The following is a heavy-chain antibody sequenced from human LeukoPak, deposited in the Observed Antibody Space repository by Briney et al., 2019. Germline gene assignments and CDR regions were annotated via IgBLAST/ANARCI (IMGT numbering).Heavy chain of an antibody. J-gene: IGHJ4*02. D-gene: IGHD5-18*01. CDR3: ARVETIQLWLELPDY. Sequence: PGGSLRLSCAASGFTFSSYSMNWVRQAPGKGLEWVSSISSSSSYIYYADSVKGRFTISRDNAKNSLYLQMNSPRPEDTAVYYCARVETIQLWLELPDYWGQGTLVTVSS. CDR2: ISSSSSYI. CDR1: GFTFSSYS. V-gene: IGHV3-21*01.